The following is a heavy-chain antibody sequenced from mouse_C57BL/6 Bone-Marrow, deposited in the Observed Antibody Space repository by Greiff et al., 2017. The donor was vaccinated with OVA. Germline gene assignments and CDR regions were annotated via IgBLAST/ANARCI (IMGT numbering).Heavy chain of an antibody. Sequence: EVKLQESGPGLVKPSQSLSLTCSVTGYSITSGYYWNWIRQFPGNKLEWMGYISYDGSNNYNPSLKNRISITRDTSKNQFFLKLNSVTTEDTATYYCAREGIIYYYGSSYDWYFDVWGTGTTVTVSS. J-gene: IGHJ1*03. CDR3: AREGIIYYYGSSYDWYFDV. D-gene: IGHD1-1*01. CDR2: ISYDGSN. CDR1: GYSITSGYY. V-gene: IGHV3-6*01.